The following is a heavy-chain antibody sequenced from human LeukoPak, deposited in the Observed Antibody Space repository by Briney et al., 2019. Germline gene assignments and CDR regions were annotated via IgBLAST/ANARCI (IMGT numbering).Heavy chain of an antibody. CDR1: GFTFDDYA. Sequence: GGSLTLSCAVSGFTFDDYAMHWVRQAPGKGLEWVSGINWNSGSIGYADSVKGRFTISRDNAKNSLYLQMNSLRAEDMALYYCAKDMGSSGWYLSFDNWGQGTLVTVSS. D-gene: IGHD6-19*01. V-gene: IGHV3-9*03. CDR2: INWNSGSI. J-gene: IGHJ4*02. CDR3: AKDMGSSGWYLSFDN.